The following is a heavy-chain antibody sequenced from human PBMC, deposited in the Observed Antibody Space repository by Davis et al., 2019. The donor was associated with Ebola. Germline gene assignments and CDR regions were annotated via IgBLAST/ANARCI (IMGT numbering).Heavy chain of an antibody. CDR1: GFTFSSSA. CDR2: IVVGSGDT. Sequence: SVKVSCKASGFTFSSSAMQWVRQALGQRLEWIGWIVVGSGDTNYAPKFQGRVTITRDMSTSTSHLDLSNLRPEDTAVYYCAASAGTVGKFDYWGQGTLVSVSS. V-gene: IGHV1-58*02. CDR3: AASAGTVGKFDY. J-gene: IGHJ4*02. D-gene: IGHD4-17*01.